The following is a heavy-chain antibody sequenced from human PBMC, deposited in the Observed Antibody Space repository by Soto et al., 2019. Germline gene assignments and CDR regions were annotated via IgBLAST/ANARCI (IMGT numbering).Heavy chain of an antibody. CDR1: GSTVSIDY. CDR3: AGEGSGWYHSFEY. D-gene: IGHD6-19*01. J-gene: IGHJ4*02. Sequence: GGSLRLSCAASGSTVSIDYMSWVRQAPGRGLEWVSVIYSDGSTYYADSVKGRFTISRDNTKNTLYLQMNTLRAEDTAVYYCAGEGSGWYHSFEYWGQGTLVTVSS. CDR2: IYSDGST. V-gene: IGHV3-53*01.